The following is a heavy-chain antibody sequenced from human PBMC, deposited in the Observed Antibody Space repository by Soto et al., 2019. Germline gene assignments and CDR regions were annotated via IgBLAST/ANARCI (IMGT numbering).Heavy chain of an antibody. D-gene: IGHD3-22*01. CDR1: GFTFSSYA. Sequence: GGSLRLSCAASGFTFSSYAMSWVRQAPGKGLEWVSAISGSGGSTYYADSVKGRFTISRDNSKNTLYLQMNSLRAEDTAVYYCAKAQAITMIVAYYFDYWGQGTLVTVSS. CDR2: ISGSGGST. CDR3: AKAQAITMIVAYYFDY. V-gene: IGHV3-23*01. J-gene: IGHJ4*02.